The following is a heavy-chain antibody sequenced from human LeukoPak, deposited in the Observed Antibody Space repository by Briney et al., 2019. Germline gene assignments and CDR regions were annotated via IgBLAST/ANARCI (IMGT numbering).Heavy chain of an antibody. CDR3: AKLLWFGESLDAFDI. D-gene: IGHD3-10*01. CDR1: GFTFSSYA. J-gene: IGHJ3*02. CDR2: ISGSGGST. V-gene: IGHV3-23*01. Sequence: PGGSLRLSCAASGFTFSSYAMSWVRQAPAKGLEWVSAISGSGGSTYYADSVKGRFTISRDNSKNTLYLQMNSLRAEDTAVYYCAKLLWFGESLDAFDIWGQGTMVTVSS.